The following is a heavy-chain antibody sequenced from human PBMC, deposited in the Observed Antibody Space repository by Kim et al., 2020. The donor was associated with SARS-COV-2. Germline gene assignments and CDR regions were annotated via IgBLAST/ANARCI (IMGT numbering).Heavy chain of an antibody. J-gene: IGHJ4*02. Sequence: GGSLRLSCAASGFTFSSYSMNWVRQAPGKGLEWVSSISSSSSYIYYADSVKGRFTISRDNAKNSLYLQMNSLRAEDTAVYYCARDPVVSSSGWYIPFDYWGQGTLVTVSS. D-gene: IGHD6-19*01. CDR3: ARDPVVSSSGWYIPFDY. CDR2: ISSSSSYI. V-gene: IGHV3-21*01. CDR1: GFTFSSYS.